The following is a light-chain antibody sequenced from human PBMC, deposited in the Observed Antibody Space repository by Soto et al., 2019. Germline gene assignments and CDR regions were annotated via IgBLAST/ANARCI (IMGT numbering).Light chain of an antibody. Sequence: DVEMTQSPLSLPVTLGQPASISCRSSQSLVHSDGNTYLSWFQQSPGQSPRRIFYEVSKRDSEVPNRCSSSGSGNYFTLKSGRVEADDVGYYCCKQGTHSYTFGQGTRLDIK. CDR1: QSLVHSDGNTY. V-gene: IGKV2-30*02. CDR2: EVS. J-gene: IGKJ2*01. CDR3: KQGTHSYT.